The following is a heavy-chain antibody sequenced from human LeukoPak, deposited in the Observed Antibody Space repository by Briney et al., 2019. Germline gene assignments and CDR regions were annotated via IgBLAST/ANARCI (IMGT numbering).Heavy chain of an antibody. CDR1: GFPFSSYW. J-gene: IGHJ4*02. D-gene: IGHD1-1*01. CDR2: IKQDGSDK. CDR3: ARLTGTTGFDY. Sequence: PGGSLRLSCAASGFPFSSYWMSWVRQAPGKGLEWVAHIKQDGSDKYYVDSMKGRFTISRDNAKNSLYLRMNSLRADDTAVYYCARLTGTTGFDYWGQGTLVTVSS. V-gene: IGHV3-7*01.